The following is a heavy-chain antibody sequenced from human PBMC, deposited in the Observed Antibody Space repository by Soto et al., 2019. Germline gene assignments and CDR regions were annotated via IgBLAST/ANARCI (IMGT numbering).Heavy chain of an antibody. Sequence: SETLSLTCTVSGGSISSYYWIWIRQPAGKGLEWIGRIYTSGSTNYNPSLKSRVTMSVDTSKNQFSLKLSSVTAADTAVYYCARSDYYYGSGSYYYFDYWGQGTLVTVSS. D-gene: IGHD3-10*01. J-gene: IGHJ4*02. CDR1: GGSISSYY. CDR2: IYTSGST. CDR3: ARSDYYYGSGSYYYFDY. V-gene: IGHV4-4*07.